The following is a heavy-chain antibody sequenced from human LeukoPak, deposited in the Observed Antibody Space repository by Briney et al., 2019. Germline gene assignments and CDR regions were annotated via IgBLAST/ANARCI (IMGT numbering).Heavy chain of an antibody. J-gene: IGHJ5*02. CDR2: IYTSGST. Sequence: SETLSLTCTVSGGSISSYYWSWIRQPAGKGLEWIGRIYTSGSTNYNPSLKSRVTMSVDTSKSQFSLKLSSVTAADTAVYYRARVSTTIFGVVPWFDPWGQGTLVTVSS. CDR1: GGSISSYY. D-gene: IGHD3-3*01. CDR3: ARVSTTIFGVVPWFDP. V-gene: IGHV4-4*07.